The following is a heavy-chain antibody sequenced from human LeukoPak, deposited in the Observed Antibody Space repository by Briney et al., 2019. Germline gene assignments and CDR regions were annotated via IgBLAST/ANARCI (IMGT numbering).Heavy chain of an antibody. CDR3: ARAVSSGYDPFDY. D-gene: IGHD3-22*01. CDR1: GFTFSSYA. Sequence: GGSLRLSCAASGFTFSSYAMSWVRQAPGKGLEWVSAISGSGGSTYYADSVKGRFTISRDNSKNTLYLQMNSLRAEDTAVYYCARAVSSGYDPFDYWGQGTLVTVSS. CDR2: ISGSGGST. V-gene: IGHV3-23*01. J-gene: IGHJ4*02.